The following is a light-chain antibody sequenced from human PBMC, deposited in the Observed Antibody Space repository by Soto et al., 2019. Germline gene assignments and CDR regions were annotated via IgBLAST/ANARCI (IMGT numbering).Light chain of an antibody. Sequence: QSVLTQPPSASGTPGQKVTISCSGSSSNIGSNAVNWYQQVPGTAPKPLIYSDDQRPSGVPDRFSGSKSGTSASLAISGLQPDDEADHIREEWNDNLNGPSYVFGTGTKVTVL. CDR1: SSNIGSNA. CDR2: SDD. V-gene: IGLV1-44*01. CDR3: EEWNDNLNGPSYV. J-gene: IGLJ1*01.